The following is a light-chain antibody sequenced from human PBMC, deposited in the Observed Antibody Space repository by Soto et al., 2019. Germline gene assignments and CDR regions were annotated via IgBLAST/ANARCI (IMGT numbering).Light chain of an antibody. J-gene: IGKJ4*01. V-gene: IGKV1-5*01. CDR1: QNIRNW. CDR2: DVS. CDR3: QQFKSYPLT. Sequence: DIPITQSPSTLSASVGASVTITCRASQNIRNWLAWYQQKPGKAPRLLIYDVSLLQSGVPSRFSGSGSGTDFTLTISSLQPEDFATYYCQQFKSYPLTFGGGTKVDIK.